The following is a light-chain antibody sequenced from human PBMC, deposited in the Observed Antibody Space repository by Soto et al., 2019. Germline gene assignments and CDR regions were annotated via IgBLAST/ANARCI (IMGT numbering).Light chain of an antibody. J-gene: IGKJ4*01. CDR1: RSVSSH. CDR3: QQTYSVPLT. Sequence: DIQMTQSPSSLAASVGDRVTITCRASRSVSSHLNWYQQKPGKSPYLLIYAASSLQSGVPSRFSGSGSGTDFTLTIGSLQPEDFATYYCQQTYSVPLTFGGGTKVDI. V-gene: IGKV1-39*01. CDR2: AAS.